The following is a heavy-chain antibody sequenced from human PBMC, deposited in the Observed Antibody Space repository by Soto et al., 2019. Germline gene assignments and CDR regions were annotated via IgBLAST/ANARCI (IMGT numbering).Heavy chain of an antibody. V-gene: IGHV3-30*18. CDR2: ISYDGSDK. CDR1: GFTLSSYG. Sequence: PGGSLRLSCAASGFTLSSYGMHWVRQGPGKGLEWVAMISYDGSDKYYADSVKGRFTISRDNSKNTLFLQMNALTGEDTALYYCAKDNPAVDYWGQGALVTVSS. CDR3: AKDNPAVDY. J-gene: IGHJ4*02.